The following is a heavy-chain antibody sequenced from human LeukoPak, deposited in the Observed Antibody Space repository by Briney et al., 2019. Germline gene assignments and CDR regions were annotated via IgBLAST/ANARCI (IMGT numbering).Heavy chain of an antibody. V-gene: IGHV3-23*01. CDR1: GFTFSNYA. D-gene: IGHD5-12*01. Sequence: GXSLRLSCAASGFTFSNYAMSWVRQAPGKGLEWISSMSGGDYTYYSDSVKGRVTISRDKSEKKMYLQADSLRAEDTAVYYCGKGLNRDYSGIGDYWGQGTLVTVSS. CDR2: MSGGDYT. J-gene: IGHJ4*02. CDR3: GKGLNRDYSGIGDY.